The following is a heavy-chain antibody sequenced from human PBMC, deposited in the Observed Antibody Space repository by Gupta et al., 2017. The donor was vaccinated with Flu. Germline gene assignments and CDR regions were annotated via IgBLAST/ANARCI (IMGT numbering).Heavy chain of an antibody. CDR1: GSTFNRYS. D-gene: IGHD1-26*01. J-gene: IGHJ4*02. V-gene: IGHV3-48*02. Sequence: EVQLVESGGGLVQPGGSLRLSCAASGSTFNRYSMNWVRQAPGKGLEWVSYISNSGSAIYYADSVKGRFTISRDNAKNSLFLQMNSLRDEDTAVYYCARGGSGSYLYHFDYWGQGTLVTVSS. CDR2: ISNSGSAI. CDR3: ARGGSGSYLYHFDY.